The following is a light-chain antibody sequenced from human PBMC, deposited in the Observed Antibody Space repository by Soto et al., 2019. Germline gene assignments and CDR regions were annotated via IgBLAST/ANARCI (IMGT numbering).Light chain of an antibody. CDR3: QRYNAFSQT. CDR1: QSINSW. V-gene: IGKV1-5*01. J-gene: IGKJ1*01. CDR2: DAS. Sequence: DIQMTQSPSTLSPSVGDRVTITCRASQSINSWVAWFQQKPGKAPKVRIYDASTLESGVPSRFSGSGSGTEFTLTIASLQPDDVATYYCQRYNAFSQTFGQGTKVEI.